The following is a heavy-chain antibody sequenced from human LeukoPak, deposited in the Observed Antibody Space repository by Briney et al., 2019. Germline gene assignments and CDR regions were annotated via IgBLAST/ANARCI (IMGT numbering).Heavy chain of an antibody. V-gene: IGHV3-21*01. CDR1: GFTFSSYS. D-gene: IGHD3-22*01. J-gene: IGHJ3*02. CDR3: ARDPPKYYDSSGYESPDAFDI. CDR2: ISSSSSYI. Sequence: GGSLRLSCAASGFTFSSYSMNWVRQAPGKGLEWVSSISSSSSYIYYADSVKGRFTISRDNAKNSLYLQMNNLRAEDTAVYYCARDPPKYYDSSGYESPDAFDIWGQGTMVTVSS.